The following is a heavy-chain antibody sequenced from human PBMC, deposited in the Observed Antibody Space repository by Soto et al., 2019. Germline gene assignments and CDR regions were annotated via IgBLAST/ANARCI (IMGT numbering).Heavy chain of an antibody. CDR2: INHSGST. D-gene: IGHD3-10*01. CDR3: ARGPRGYGLRKYGMDV. V-gene: IGHV4-34*01. Sequence: PSETLSLTCAFYGGSFIGYYWSWIRQPPGKGLEWIGEINHSGSTNYNPSLKSRVTISVDTSKNQFSLKLSSVTAADTAVYYCARGPRGYGLRKYGMDVWGQGTTVTVSS. J-gene: IGHJ6*02. CDR1: GGSFIGYY.